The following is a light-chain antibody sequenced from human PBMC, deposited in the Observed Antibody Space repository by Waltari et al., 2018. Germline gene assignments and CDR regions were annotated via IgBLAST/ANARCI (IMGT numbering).Light chain of an antibody. CDR2: DVS. Sequence: QSALTQPASVSGSPRPSITISCTRARSYVCRYNNVSWYQQYPGTAPKLIIYDVSNRPSGVSNRFSGSKSGNTASLTISGLQAEDEADYYCSSYTSSSTLVFGGGTKLTVL. J-gene: IGLJ3*02. CDR1: RSYVCRYNN. V-gene: IGLV2-14*03. CDR3: SSYTSSSTLV.